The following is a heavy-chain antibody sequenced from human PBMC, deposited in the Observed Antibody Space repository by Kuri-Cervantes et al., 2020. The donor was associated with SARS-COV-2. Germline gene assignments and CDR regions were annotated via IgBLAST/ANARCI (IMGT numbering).Heavy chain of an antibody. CDR1: GFTFSGSA. CDR3: ANGGAAANHYYYYYGMDV. Sequence: GESLKISCAASGFTFSGSAMHWVRQASGKGLEWVGRIRSKANSYATAYAASVKGRFTISRDDSKNTAYLQMNSLKTEDTAVYYCANGGAAANHYYYYYGMDVWGQGTTVTVSS. D-gene: IGHD1-1*01. CDR2: IRSKANSYAT. V-gene: IGHV3-73*01. J-gene: IGHJ6*02.